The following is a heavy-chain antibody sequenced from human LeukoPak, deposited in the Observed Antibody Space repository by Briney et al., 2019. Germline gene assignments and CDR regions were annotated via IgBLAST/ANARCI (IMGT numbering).Heavy chain of an antibody. CDR1: GASVSSNNYY. Sequence: PSETLSLTCTVSGASVSSNNYYWGWIRQPPGKGLEWIGSIYYNENTYYNPSLKSRVTISIDTSKNHFSLRLTSVTAADTAVYYCARVLQKGSSWHYYYYYYMDVWGKGTTVTVSS. V-gene: IGHV4-39*02. CDR2: IYYNENT. D-gene: IGHD6-13*01. CDR3: ARVLQKGSSWHYYYYYYMDV. J-gene: IGHJ6*03.